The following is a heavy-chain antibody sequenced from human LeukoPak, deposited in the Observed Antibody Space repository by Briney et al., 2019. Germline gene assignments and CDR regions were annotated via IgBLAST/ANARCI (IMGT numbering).Heavy chain of an antibody. CDR1: GYIFTAYY. CDR2: INPDSGNT. V-gene: IGHV1-2*02. Sequence: ASVKVPCKASGYIFTAYYLHWVRQAPGQGLEWMGWINPDSGNTKFAQKFQGRVSMTRDTSISTAYMELRGLRSDDTAYYFCARLQYYNILTGSFQYWGQGTLVTVSS. CDR3: ARLQYYNILTGSFQY. J-gene: IGHJ4*02. D-gene: IGHD3-9*01.